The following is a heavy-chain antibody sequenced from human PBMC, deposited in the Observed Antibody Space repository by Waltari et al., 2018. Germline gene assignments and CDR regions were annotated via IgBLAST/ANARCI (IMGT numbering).Heavy chain of an antibody. CDR3: ARWYYDSSGSAGLDY. V-gene: IGHV4-34*01. J-gene: IGHJ4*02. CDR2: INHSGTT. D-gene: IGHD3-22*01. CDR1: GGSFSGYY. Sequence: QVQLQQWGAGLLKPSETLSLTCAVYGGSFSGYYWSWIRQPPGKGLEWIGEINHSGTTNSNPSLKSRVTISVDTSKNQFSLKLSSVTAADTAVYYCARWYYDSSGSAGLDYWCQGTLVTVSS.